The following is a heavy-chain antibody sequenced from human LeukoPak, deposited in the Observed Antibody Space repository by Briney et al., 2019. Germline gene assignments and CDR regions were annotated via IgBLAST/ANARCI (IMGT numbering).Heavy chain of an antibody. Sequence: GGSLRLSCAASGFTFSSYAMHWVRQAPGKGLEYVSAISSNGGSTYYANSVKGRFTISRDNSKNTLYLQMGSLRAEDMAVYYCAADGIAAAATHYYYYMDVWGKGTTVTVSS. J-gene: IGHJ6*03. D-gene: IGHD6-13*01. CDR1: GFTFSSYA. CDR2: ISSNGGST. V-gene: IGHV3-64*01. CDR3: AADGIAAAATHYYYYMDV.